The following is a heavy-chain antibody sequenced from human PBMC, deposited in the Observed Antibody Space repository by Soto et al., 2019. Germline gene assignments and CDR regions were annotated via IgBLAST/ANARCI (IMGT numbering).Heavy chain of an antibody. CDR1: GFTLSSYA. V-gene: IGHV3-23*01. D-gene: IGHD3-22*01. CDR3: AKGGYYYDSSGYHY. Sequence: GGSLRLSCAASGFTLSSYAMSWVRQAPGKGLEWVSGISGSGGSTYSADSVKGRFTISRDNSKNTLYLQMNSLRAEDTAVYYCAKGGYYYDSSGYHYWGQGALVTVSS. CDR2: ISGSGGST. J-gene: IGHJ4*02.